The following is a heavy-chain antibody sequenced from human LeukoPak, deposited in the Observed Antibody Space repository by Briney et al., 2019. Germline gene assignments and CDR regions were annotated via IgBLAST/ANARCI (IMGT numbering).Heavy chain of an antibody. CDR2: IEQDGSEK. CDR1: GFTFGSW. D-gene: IGHD3-22*01. Sequence: GGSLRLSCTASGFTFGSWIIWVRQAPRKGLEWVASIEQDGSEKYYLDSVKGRFTMSRDSAKNSLYLQMSSLRAEDTAVYYCYDTSGHWGQGTLVTVSS. J-gene: IGHJ4*02. V-gene: IGHV3-7*01. CDR3: YDTSGH.